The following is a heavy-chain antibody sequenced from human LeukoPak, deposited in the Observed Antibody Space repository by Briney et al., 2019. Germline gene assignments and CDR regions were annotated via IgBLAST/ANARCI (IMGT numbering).Heavy chain of an antibody. CDR2: IYVDGRTT. J-gene: IGHJ5*02. Sequence: PGGSLRLSCVASGFTFSNYWMHWVRQPPGKGLVWVSRIYVDGRTTNYTDSVKGRFTISRDNAKNTVYLEMNSLSVEDTATYYCIRDFRSADLWGQGTLVTVTS. CDR1: GFTFSNYW. CDR3: IRDFRSADL. V-gene: IGHV3-74*01.